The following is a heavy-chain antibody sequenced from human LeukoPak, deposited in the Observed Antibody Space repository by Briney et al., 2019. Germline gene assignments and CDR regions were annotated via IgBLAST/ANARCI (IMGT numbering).Heavy chain of an antibody. Sequence: PSETLSLTCTVSGGSISSSSYYWGWIRQPPGKGLEWVSVIYSGGSTYYADSVKGRFTISRDNSKNTLYLQMNSLRAEDTAVYYCARSKGVGSWYLPDPYFDYWGQGTLVTVSS. D-gene: IGHD6-13*01. CDR1: GGSISSSSYY. CDR2: IYSGGST. J-gene: IGHJ4*02. CDR3: ARSKGVGSWYLPDPYFDY. V-gene: IGHV3-66*01.